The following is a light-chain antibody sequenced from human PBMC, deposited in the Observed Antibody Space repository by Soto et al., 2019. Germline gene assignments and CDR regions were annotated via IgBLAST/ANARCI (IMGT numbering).Light chain of an antibody. V-gene: IGKV1-6*01. CDR1: QGVRDD. CDR3: LQESNYPLT. J-gene: IGKJ4*01. Sequence: IQMTQSPSSLSASVGDRVTITCRASQGVRDDVGWYQQKPGKAPKLLIYSASTLQSGVPSRFSGSGSGTDFTLTISGLQPEEFATYYCLQESNYPLTFGGGTKGEIK. CDR2: SAS.